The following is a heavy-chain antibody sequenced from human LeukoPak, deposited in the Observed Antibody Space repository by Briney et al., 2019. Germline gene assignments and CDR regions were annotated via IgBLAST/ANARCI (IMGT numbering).Heavy chain of an antibody. D-gene: IGHD3-3*01. V-gene: IGHV4-38-2*02. CDR1: GYSISSGYY. CDR3: ARDPNDPVGYDFWSGPVDDSFDI. J-gene: IGHJ3*02. CDR2: IYHSGST. Sequence: SETLSLTCTVSGYSISSGYYWGWIRQPPGKGLEWIGSIYHSGSTYYNPSLKSRVTISVDTSKNQFSLKLSSVTAADTAVYYCARDPNDPVGYDFWSGPVDDSFDIWGQGTMVTVSS.